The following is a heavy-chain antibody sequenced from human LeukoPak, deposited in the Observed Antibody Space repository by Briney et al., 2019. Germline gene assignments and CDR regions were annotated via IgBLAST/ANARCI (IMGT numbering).Heavy chain of an antibody. Sequence: PGGSLRLSCAASGFTFTNFEMNWVRQAPGKGLEWVSYISYSGSTTSYADSVQGRFTISRDNAKNSLYLQMNSLRAEDTAVYYCARAGPPAFDPWGQGTLVTVSS. CDR1: GFTFTNFE. V-gene: IGHV3-48*03. CDR2: ISYSGSTT. CDR3: ARAGPPAFDP. J-gene: IGHJ5*02.